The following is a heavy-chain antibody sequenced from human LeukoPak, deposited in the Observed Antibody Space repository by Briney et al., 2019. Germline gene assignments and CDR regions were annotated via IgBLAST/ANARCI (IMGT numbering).Heavy chain of an antibody. CDR3: AREDLAAAGFDY. CDR2: IYTSGST. J-gene: IGHJ4*02. V-gene: IGHV4-4*07. CDR1: GGSISSYY. Sequence: SETLSLTCTVSGGSISSYYWSWIRQPARKGLEWIGRIYTSGSTNYNPSLKSRVTISVDKSKNQFSLKLSSVTAADTAVYHCAREDLAAAGFDYWGQGTLVTVSS. D-gene: IGHD6-13*01.